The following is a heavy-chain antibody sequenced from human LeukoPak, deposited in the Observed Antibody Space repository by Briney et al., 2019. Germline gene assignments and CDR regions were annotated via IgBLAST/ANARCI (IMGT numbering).Heavy chain of an antibody. D-gene: IGHD3-10*01. CDR2: INHSGSP. CDR1: GASFSGYY. V-gene: IGHV4-34*01. CDR3: ARGVRTGITMVRGVRKSANWFDP. Sequence: SQTRSLTSVVDGASFSGYYWGWISQLPGKGMEWNGEINHSGSPNYNPSLKSRVTISVDTSKNQFSLKLSSVTAVDTAVYYCARGVRTGITMVRGVRKSANWFDPWGQGTLVTVSS. J-gene: IGHJ5*02.